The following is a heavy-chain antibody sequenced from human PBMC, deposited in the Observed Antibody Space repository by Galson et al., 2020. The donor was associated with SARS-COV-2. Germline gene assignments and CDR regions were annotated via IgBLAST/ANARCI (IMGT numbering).Heavy chain of an antibody. CDR1: GYTFTRYG. Sequence: ASVKVSCKASGYTFTRYGISWVRQAPGQGLEWMGWISAYNGNTNYAQKLQGRVTMTTNTSTRTAYMELRSLRSDDTAVYYCARADSHDYSNYPGDDYWGQGTLVTVSS. V-gene: IGHV1-18*01. J-gene: IGHJ4*02. CDR2: ISAYNGNT. CDR3: ARADSHDYSNYPGDDY. D-gene: IGHD4-4*01.